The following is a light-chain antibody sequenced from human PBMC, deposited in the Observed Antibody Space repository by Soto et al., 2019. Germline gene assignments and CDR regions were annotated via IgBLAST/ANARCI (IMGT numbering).Light chain of an antibody. Sequence: DIQMTQSPASLSASAGDTVTLTCRASQGISNSLAWFQQKPGRVPQLLIYAASTLQPGVPPRFSGSGSGTDFTLTISSLQPEDVATYYCQNCNNSPLTFGHGTRVEIK. CDR1: QGISNS. V-gene: IGKV1-27*01. CDR2: AAS. CDR3: QNCNNSPLT. J-gene: IGKJ3*01.